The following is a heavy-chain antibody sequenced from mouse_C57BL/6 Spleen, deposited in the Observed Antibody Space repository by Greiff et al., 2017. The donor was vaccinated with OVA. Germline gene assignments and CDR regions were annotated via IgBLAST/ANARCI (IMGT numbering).Heavy chain of an antibody. Sequence: EVHLVESGGGLVQPKGSLKLSCAASGFSFNTYAMNWVRQAPGKGLEWVARIRSKSNNYAKYYADSVKDRFTIYRDDSESMLYLQMNNLKTEDTAMYYCVRSHYYGSSYWYFDVWGTGTTVTVSS. CDR2: IRSKSNNYAK. D-gene: IGHD1-1*01. CDR1: GFSFNTYA. CDR3: VRSHYYGSSYWYFDV. J-gene: IGHJ1*03. V-gene: IGHV10-1*01.